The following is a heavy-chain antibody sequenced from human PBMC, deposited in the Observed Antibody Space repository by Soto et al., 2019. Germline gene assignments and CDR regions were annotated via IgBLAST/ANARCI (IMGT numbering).Heavy chain of an antibody. Sequence: TLSLTCGVSGGSLSGATYSWNWIRQPPGKGLEWIGYIFPSGTTYYNPSLKGRVTISIDVSKNQFSLSLRSLTAADTAVYYCARSREFDYWSQGTLVTVSS. CDR1: GGSLSGATYS. J-gene: IGHJ4*02. V-gene: IGHV4-30-2*01. CDR3: ARSREFDY. CDR2: IFPSGTT.